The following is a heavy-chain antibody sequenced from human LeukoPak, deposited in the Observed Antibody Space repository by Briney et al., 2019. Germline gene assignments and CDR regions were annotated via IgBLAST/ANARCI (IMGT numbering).Heavy chain of an antibody. D-gene: IGHD6-19*01. CDR2: ISSSSSYI. CDR1: GFTFSSYS. V-gene: IGHV3-21*01. J-gene: IGHJ4*02. Sequence: GESLRLSCAASGFTFSSYSMNWVRQAPGKGLEWVSSISSSSSYIYYADSVKGRFTISRDNAKNSLYLQMNSLRAEDTAVYYCARDVIAVAGTSWGQGTLVTVSS. CDR3: ARDVIAVAGTS.